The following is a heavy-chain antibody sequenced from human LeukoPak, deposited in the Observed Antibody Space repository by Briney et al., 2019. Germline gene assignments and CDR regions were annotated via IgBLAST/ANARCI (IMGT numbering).Heavy chain of an antibody. D-gene: IGHD2-8*01. CDR2: ISYDGSNK. V-gene: IGHV3-30-3*01. J-gene: IGHJ4*02. CDR3: ARDWSGYCTNGVCYNSGYFDY. Sequence: GGSLRLSCAASGFTFSSYAMHWVRQAPGKGLEGVAVISYDGSNKYYADSVKGRFTITRDNSKNTLYLQMNSLRAEDTAVYYCARDWSGYCTNGVCYNSGYFDYWGQGTLVTVSS. CDR1: GFTFSSYA.